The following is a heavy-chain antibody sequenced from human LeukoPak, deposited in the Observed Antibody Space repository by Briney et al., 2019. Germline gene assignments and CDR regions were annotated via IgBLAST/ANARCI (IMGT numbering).Heavy chain of an antibody. D-gene: IGHD5-18*01. CDR3: ARGYVDTAMGGYYYYYGMDV. Sequence: SETLSLTCTVSGGSISSGDYYWSWIRQPPGKGLEWIGYIYYSGSTYYNPSLKSRVTISVDTSKNQFSLKLSSVTAVDTAVYYCARGYVDTAMGGYYYYYGMDVWGKGTTVTVSS. CDR2: IYYSGST. CDR1: GGSISSGDYY. V-gene: IGHV4-30-4*01. J-gene: IGHJ6*04.